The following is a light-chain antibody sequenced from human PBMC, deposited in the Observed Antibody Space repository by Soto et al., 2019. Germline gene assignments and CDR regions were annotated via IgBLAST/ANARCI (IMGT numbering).Light chain of an antibody. J-gene: IGLJ2*01. CDR2: DVT. V-gene: IGLV2-23*02. CDR3: SAYAGRGTYVV. CDR1: RSDVGSYDL. Sequence: QSALTQPASVSGSPGQSITIYCTGTRSDVGSYDLFSWYQQVPERAPKLIIFDVTERPSGISHRFSGSSSGNTATLTISELQSEDEADYYCSAYAGRGTYVVFGGGTKLTVL.